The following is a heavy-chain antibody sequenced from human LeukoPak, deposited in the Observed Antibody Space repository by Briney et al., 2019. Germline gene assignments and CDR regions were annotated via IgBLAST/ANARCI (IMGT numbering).Heavy chain of an antibody. V-gene: IGHV1-46*01. Sequence: ASVKVSCKAFGYTFTSNYMRWVRQAPGQGPEWMGVISPSGGSTTYAQKFQGRVTLTRDMSTSTDYLELSSLRAEDTAVYYCAREWGSGPNFDYWGQGTLVTVSS. J-gene: IGHJ4*02. CDR3: AREWGSGPNFDY. D-gene: IGHD2-15*01. CDR2: ISPSGGST. CDR1: GYTFTSNY.